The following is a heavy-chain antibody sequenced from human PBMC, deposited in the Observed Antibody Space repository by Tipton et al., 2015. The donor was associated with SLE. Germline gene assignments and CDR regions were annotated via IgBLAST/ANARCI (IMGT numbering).Heavy chain of an antibody. CDR3: ARLGSTTYLTLDGFYFDY. J-gene: IGHJ4*02. V-gene: IGHV4-59*08. CDR2: IHHSGST. CDR1: GGSISSYY. Sequence: LSLTCTVSGGSISSYYWSWIRQPPGKGLEWIGYIHHSGSTNYSPSLRSRVTISVDTSKNRLSLKVNSVTAADTAVYFCARLGSTTYLTLDGFYFDYWGQGTRVTVSS. D-gene: IGHD2/OR15-2a*01.